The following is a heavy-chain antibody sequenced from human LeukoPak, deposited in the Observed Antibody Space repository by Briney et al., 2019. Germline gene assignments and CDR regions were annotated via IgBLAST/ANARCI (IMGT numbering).Heavy chain of an antibody. CDR3: AKNELLWFGEFDAFDI. V-gene: IGHV3-30*18. J-gene: IGHJ3*02. Sequence: GSLRLSCAASGFTFSSYGMHWVRRAPGKGLDWVAVISYDGSNKYYVDTVKGRFTISRDNSKNMLYLQTNSLRAEDTAVYYCAKNELLWFGEFDAFDIWGQGTMVTVSS. CDR2: ISYDGSNK. D-gene: IGHD3-10*01. CDR1: GFTFSSYG.